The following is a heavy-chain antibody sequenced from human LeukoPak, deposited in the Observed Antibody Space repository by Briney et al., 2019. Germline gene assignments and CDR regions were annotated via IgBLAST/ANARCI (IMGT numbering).Heavy chain of an antibody. CDR2: IYYSGST. D-gene: IGHD6-13*01. J-gene: IGHJ5*02. CDR3: ARQRGSSSWLYNWFDP. Sequence: SETLSLTCTVSGGSISRYYWSWIRQPPGKGLEWIGYIYYSGSTNYNPSLKSRVTISVDTSKNQFSLKLSSVTATDTAVYYCARQRGSSSWLYNWFDPWGQGTLVTVSS. V-gene: IGHV4-59*08. CDR1: GGSISRYY.